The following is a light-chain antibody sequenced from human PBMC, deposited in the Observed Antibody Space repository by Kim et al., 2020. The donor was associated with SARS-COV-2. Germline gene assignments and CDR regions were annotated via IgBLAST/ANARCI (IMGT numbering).Light chain of an antibody. Sequence: SYELTQPPSVSVSPGQTASITCSGDDLGKKYTSWYQQRPGQSPVLVIYQDNKRPSGIPERFSGSISGNTATLTISGTQAMDEADYYCQAWGRTTGVFGGGTKVTVL. CDR2: QDN. CDR3: QAWGRTTGV. J-gene: IGLJ1*01. CDR1: DLGKKY. V-gene: IGLV3-1*01.